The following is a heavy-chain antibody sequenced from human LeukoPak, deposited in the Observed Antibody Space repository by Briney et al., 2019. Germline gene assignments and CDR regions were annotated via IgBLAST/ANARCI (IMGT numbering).Heavy chain of an antibody. D-gene: IGHD5-18*01. Sequence: ASVKASCKASGGTFSSYAISWVRQAPGQGLEWMGWINPKSRATNYAENFQGRVTLTRDTSISTAYMELSSLRSDDTAVYYCARGVDTAVIPYYYYYMDVWGIGTTVTVSS. CDR1: GGTFSSYA. J-gene: IGHJ6*03. CDR3: ARGVDTAVIPYYYYYMDV. CDR2: INPKSRAT. V-gene: IGHV1-2*02.